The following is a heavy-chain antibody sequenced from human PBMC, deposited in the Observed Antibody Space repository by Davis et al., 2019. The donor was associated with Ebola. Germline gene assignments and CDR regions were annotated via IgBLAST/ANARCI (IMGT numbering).Heavy chain of an antibody. CDR3: AGARDPYYDSSGYPYYFDY. J-gene: IGHJ4*02. CDR2: ISSSSSYI. V-gene: IGHV3-21*01. CDR1: GFTFSSHS. Sequence: GESLKISCAASGFTFSSHSMNWVRQAPGKGLEWVSSISSSSSYIYYSDSVKCRFTISRDNVKHSLYLQMNSLRAEDTAVYYCAGARDPYYDSSGYPYYFDYWGQGTLVTVSS. D-gene: IGHD3-22*01.